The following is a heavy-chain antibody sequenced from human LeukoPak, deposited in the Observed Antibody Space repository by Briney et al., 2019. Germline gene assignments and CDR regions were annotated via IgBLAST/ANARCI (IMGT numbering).Heavy chain of an antibody. Sequence: GGSLRLSCAASGFTFSYDWMHWVRQAPGKGLVWVARIDTDRSSTTYADSVKGRFTISRDNAKNTLDLQMNSLRAEDTAVYYCARDRSGSHYYIDVWGKGTTVTVSS. V-gene: IGHV3-74*01. CDR3: ARDRSGSHYYIDV. D-gene: IGHD1-26*01. J-gene: IGHJ6*03. CDR2: IDTDRSST. CDR1: GFTFSYDW.